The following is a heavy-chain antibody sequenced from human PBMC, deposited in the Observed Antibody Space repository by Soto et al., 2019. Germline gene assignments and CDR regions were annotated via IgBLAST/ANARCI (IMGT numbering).Heavy chain of an antibody. V-gene: IGHV3-21*01. Sequence: PGGPLRLSCSASGFTFSSYSMNWVRQAPGKGLEWVSSISSSSSYIYYADSVKGRFTISRDNAKNSLYLQMNSLRAEDTAVYYCARDLYGSGSYHYYYYGMDVWGQGTTVTVSS. CDR1: GFTFSSYS. CDR2: ISSSSSYI. J-gene: IGHJ6*02. D-gene: IGHD3-10*01. CDR3: ARDLYGSGSYHYYYYGMDV.